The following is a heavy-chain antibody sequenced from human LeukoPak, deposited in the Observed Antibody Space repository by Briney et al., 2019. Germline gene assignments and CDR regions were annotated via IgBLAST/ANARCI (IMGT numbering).Heavy chain of an antibody. CDR1: GGSFSGYY. CDR3: ARVPVTRSWYFDL. V-gene: IGHV4-34*01. CDR2: INHSGST. Sequence: PSETLSLTCAVYGGSFSGYYWSLIRQPPGKGLEWIGEINHSGSTNYNPSLKSRVTISVDTSKNQFSLKLSSVTAADTAVYYCARVPVTRSWYFDLWGRGTLVTVSS. J-gene: IGHJ2*01. D-gene: IGHD4-17*01.